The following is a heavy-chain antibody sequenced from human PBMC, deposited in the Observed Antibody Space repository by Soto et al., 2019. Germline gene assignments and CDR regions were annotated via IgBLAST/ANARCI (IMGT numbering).Heavy chain of an antibody. J-gene: IGHJ6*02. V-gene: IGHV3-30-3*01. D-gene: IGHD1-7*01. Sequence: PGGSLRLSCAASGFTFSSYAMHWVRQAPGKGLEWVAVISLDGSNKYYADSVKGRFTISRDNSKNTLYLQMNRLRADDTAVYYCAKDHGRNSYYAMAVWGQGTTVTVSS. CDR3: AKDHGRNSYYAMAV. CDR2: ISLDGSNK. CDR1: GFTFSSYA.